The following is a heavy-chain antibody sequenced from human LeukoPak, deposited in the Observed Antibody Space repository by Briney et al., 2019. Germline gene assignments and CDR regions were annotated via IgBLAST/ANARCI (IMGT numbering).Heavy chain of an antibody. V-gene: IGHV1-2*02. CDR3: ARDRPIGYCSGGSCYSNWDY. CDR1: GYTFTGYY. CDR2: INPNSGGT. Sequence: PRASVKVSCKASGYTFTGYYMHRVRQAPGQGLEWMGWINPNSGGTNYAQKFQGRVTMTRDTSISTAYMELSRLRSDDTAVYYCARDRPIGYCSGGSCYSNWDYWGQGTLVTVSS. D-gene: IGHD2-15*01. J-gene: IGHJ4*02.